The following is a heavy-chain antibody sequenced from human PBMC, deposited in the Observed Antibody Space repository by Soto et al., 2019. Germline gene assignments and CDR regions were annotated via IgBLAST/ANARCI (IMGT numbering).Heavy chain of an antibody. CDR3: ARDDDYEDHGLDS. CDR1: GFAFSRHG. V-gene: IGHV3-33*01. D-gene: IGHD4-17*01. CDR2: IVRDGSED. Sequence: QVQLVESGGGVVQPGRSLRLSCAASGFAFSRHGMHWVRQAPGKGLEWVAVIVRDGSEDYYADSVEGRFTISRDNSKNTLYLELNNLRSQGTAVYYCARDDDYEDHGLDSWGQGTLVTVSS. J-gene: IGHJ4*02.